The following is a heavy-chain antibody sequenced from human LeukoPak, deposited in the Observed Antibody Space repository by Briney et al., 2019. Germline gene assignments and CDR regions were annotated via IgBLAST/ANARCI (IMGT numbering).Heavy chain of an antibody. CDR3: ARDCQEHFVRWEAFDI. D-gene: IGHD1-26*01. CDR2: ISHSGRA. Sequence: PSETLSLTCTVSGGSIGSGGFYWSWIRQPPGKGLEWIGYISHSGRAFSNPSLRSRVTMSADMSNNQFSLELRSVTAADTAVYYCARDCQEHFVRWEAFDIWGQGTTASVSS. CDR1: GGSIGSGGFY. V-gene: IGHV4-30-2*01. J-gene: IGHJ3*02.